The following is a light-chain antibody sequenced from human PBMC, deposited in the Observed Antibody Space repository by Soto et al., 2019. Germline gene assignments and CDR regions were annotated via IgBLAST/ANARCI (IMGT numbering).Light chain of an antibody. J-gene: IGKJ1*01. CDR1: QGISSY. CDR2: DAS. CDR3: QQSYSTPTWT. Sequence: AIRMTQSPSSLSASTGDIVTINCRASQGISSYLAWYQQKPGKAPKLLIYDASSLQSGVPSRFSGSGSGTDFTLTISSLQPEDFATYYCQQSYSTPTWTFGQGTKVDIK. V-gene: IGKV1-8*01.